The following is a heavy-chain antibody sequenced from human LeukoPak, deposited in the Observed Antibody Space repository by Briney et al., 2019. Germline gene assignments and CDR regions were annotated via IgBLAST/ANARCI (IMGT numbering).Heavy chain of an antibody. CDR2: INPNSGGT. Sequence: ASVKVSCKASGYTFSDYYIHWVRQAPGQGLEWMGWINPNSGGTNSAQKFQGRVTMTRDTSISTAYMELSRLRSDDTAVYYCARDYSLGAVAPRNWFDPWGQGTLVTVSS. D-gene: IGHD2-15*01. CDR1: GYTFSDYY. CDR3: ARDYSLGAVAPRNWFDP. J-gene: IGHJ5*02. V-gene: IGHV1-2*02.